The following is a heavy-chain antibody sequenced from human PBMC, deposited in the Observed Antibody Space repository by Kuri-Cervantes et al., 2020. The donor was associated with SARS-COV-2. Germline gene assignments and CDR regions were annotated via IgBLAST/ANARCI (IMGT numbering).Heavy chain of an antibody. CDR1: GFTFSSYW. J-gene: IGHJ4*02. CDR2: INSDGSST. Sequence: LSLTCAASGFTFSSYWMHWVRQAPGKGLVWVSRINSDGSSTSYADSVKGRFTISRDNAKNTLYLQMNSLRAEDTAVYYCAKERSNRVAVAQWGQGTLVTVSS. D-gene: IGHD6-19*01. CDR3: AKERSNRVAVAQ. V-gene: IGHV3-74*01.